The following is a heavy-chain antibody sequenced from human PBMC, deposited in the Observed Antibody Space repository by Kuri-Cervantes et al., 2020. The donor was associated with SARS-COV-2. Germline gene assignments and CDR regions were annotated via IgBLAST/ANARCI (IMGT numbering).Heavy chain of an antibody. CDR2: IYYSGST. CDR3: ARQMMSSITIFGVVITRNWFDP. J-gene: IGHJ5*02. V-gene: IGHV4-39*01. CDR1: GGSISSSSYY. Sequence: ESLKISCTVSGGSISSSSYYWGWIRQPPGKGLEWIGSIYYSGSTYYNPSLKSQVTISVDTSKNQFSLKLSSVTAADTAVYYCARQMMSSITIFGVVITRNWFDPWGQGTLVTVSS. D-gene: IGHD3-3*01.